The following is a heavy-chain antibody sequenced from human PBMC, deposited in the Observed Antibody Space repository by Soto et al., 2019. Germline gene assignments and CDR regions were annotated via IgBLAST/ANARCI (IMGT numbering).Heavy chain of an antibody. D-gene: IGHD3-9*01. CDR1: GFNLSHPW. CDR3: TTGIYYDILTGYHNVAY. V-gene: IGHV3-15*01. CDR2: IKSKTDGGTA. Sequence: GSLRLSCVASGFNLSHPWMTWVRQAAGKGLEWVGRIKSKTDGGTADYAAPVKGRATISRDDSKNTVYLQMNSLKTEDTAVYYCTTGIYYDILTGYHNVAYWGQGALVTVSS. J-gene: IGHJ4*02.